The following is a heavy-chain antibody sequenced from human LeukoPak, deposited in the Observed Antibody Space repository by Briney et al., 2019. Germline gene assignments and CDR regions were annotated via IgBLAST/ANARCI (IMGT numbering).Heavy chain of an antibody. Sequence: ASVKVSCKASGYTFTGYYMHWVRQAPGQGLEWMGWINPNSGGTNYAQKLQGRVTMTTDTSTSTAYMELRSLRSDDTAVYYCARTPGYSYGTGRAFDIWGQGTMVTVSS. D-gene: IGHD5-18*01. CDR3: ARTPGYSYGTGRAFDI. J-gene: IGHJ3*02. CDR2: INPNSGGT. CDR1: GYTFTGYY. V-gene: IGHV1-2*02.